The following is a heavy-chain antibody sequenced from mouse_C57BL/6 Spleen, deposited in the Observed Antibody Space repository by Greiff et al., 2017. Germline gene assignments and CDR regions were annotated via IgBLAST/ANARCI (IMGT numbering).Heavy chain of an antibody. CDR1: GFTFSSYA. D-gene: IGHD1-1*02. CDR3: ARDGGNYGGFAY. CDR2: ISDGGSYT. Sequence: EVMLVESGGGLVKPGGSLKLSCAASGFTFSSYAMSWVRQTPEKRLEWVATISDGGSYTYYPDNVKGRFTISRDNAKNNLYLQMGHLKSEDTAMYYCARDGGNYGGFAYWGQGTLVTVSA. J-gene: IGHJ3*01. V-gene: IGHV5-4*01.